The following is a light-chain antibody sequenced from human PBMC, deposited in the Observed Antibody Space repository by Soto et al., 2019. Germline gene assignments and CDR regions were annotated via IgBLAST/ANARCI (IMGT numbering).Light chain of an antibody. J-gene: IGKJ4*01. Sequence: EIVLTQSPVTLSLSPGERATLSCRASQSVSSYLAWYQQKPGQAPRRLIYDAFNRATGIPARFSGSGSGTDFTLPISSLEPEDFSVYYCQQRSNWPSTFGGGTKVEIK. CDR1: QSVSSY. CDR3: QQRSNWPST. CDR2: DAF. V-gene: IGKV3-11*01.